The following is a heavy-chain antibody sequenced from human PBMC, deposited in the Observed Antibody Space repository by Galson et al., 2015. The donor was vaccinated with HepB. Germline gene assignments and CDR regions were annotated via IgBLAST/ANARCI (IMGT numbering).Heavy chain of an antibody. CDR2: ISSSGSTI. J-gene: IGHJ6*02. D-gene: IGHD6-6*01. CDR3: ARDPLSFYSSSSYYYYGMDV. CDR1: GFTFSSYE. V-gene: IGHV3-48*03. Sequence: SLRLSCAASGFTFSSYEMNWVRQAPGKGLEWVSYISSSGSTIYYADSVKGQFTISRDNAKNSLYLQMNSLRAEHTAVYYCARDPLSFYSSSSYYYYGMDVWGQGTTVTVSS.